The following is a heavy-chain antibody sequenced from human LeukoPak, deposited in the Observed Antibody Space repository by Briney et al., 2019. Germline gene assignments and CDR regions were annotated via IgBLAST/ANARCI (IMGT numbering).Heavy chain of an antibody. J-gene: IGHJ5*02. Sequence: HPGGSLRLSCAASGFTFSNYWMIWARQAPGKGLEWVGNIKQDGSEKRYADSVRGRFSISRDNAQTSLYLQMNSLRAEDTAVYYCARASDPWLQLTWGQGTLVTVSS. V-gene: IGHV3-7*05. CDR3: ARASDPWLQLT. D-gene: IGHD5-24*01. CDR1: GFTFSNYW. CDR2: IKQDGSEK.